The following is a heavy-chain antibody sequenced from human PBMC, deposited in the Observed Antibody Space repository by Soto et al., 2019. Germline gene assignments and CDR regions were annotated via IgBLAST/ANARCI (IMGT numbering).Heavy chain of an antibody. V-gene: IGHV1-8*01. D-gene: IGHD1-1*01. CDR1: GYALVDYD. CDR3: ARMATYGTLNWFDP. Sequence: XSVKVSCKASGYALVDYDIIWVRQAPGQGLEWMGWMNPNSANTGYAQQFQGRVSMTRDMSISTAYMELSRLRPEDTAIYYCARMATYGTLNWFDPCGQGALVTVSS. CDR2: MNPNSANT. J-gene: IGHJ5*02.